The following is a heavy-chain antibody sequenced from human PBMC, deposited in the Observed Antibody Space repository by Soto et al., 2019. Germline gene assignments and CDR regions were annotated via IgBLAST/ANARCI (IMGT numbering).Heavy chain of an antibody. CDR1: GFTFSSYA. Sequence: GGSLRLSCAASGFTFSSYAMHWVRQAPGKGLEWVAVISYDGSNKYYADSVKGRLTISRDNSKNTLYLQMNSLRAEDTAVYYCARDHDFWSGYSLWGQGTLVTVSS. V-gene: IGHV3-30-3*01. J-gene: IGHJ4*02. CDR2: ISYDGSNK. D-gene: IGHD3-3*01. CDR3: ARDHDFWSGYSL.